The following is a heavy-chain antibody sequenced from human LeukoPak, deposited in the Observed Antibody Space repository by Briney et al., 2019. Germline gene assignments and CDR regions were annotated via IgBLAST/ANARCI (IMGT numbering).Heavy chain of an antibody. J-gene: IGHJ4*02. CDR2: VHLDGST. CDR3: AREHRYYDSSGYYGDIDY. Sequence: PSETLSLTCDVSGGSVTSTNWWTWVRQPPGKGLEWIGEVHLDGSTYYNPSLKSRVTISVDTSKNQFSLKLSSVTAADTAVYYCAREHRYYDSSGYYGDIDYWGQGTLVTVSS. CDR1: GGSVTSTNW. V-gene: IGHV4-4*02. D-gene: IGHD3-22*01.